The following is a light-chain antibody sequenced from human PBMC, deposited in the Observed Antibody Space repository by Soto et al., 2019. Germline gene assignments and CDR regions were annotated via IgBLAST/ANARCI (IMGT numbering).Light chain of an antibody. CDR2: AAS. J-gene: IGKJ5*01. CDR1: QDIAIY. CDR3: QQLRMYPST. Sequence: IQLTQSPSSLSASVGDIVTITCRASQDIAIYLAWYQQKPGEAPKLLIYAASTLYGGVPSRFSGSGSGTDFALTITSLQAEDFATYYCQQLRMYPSTFGGGTRLEIK. V-gene: IGKV1-9*01.